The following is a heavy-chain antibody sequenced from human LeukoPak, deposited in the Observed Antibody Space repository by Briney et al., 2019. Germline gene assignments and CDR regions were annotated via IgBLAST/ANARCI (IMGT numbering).Heavy chain of an antibody. CDR3: ARGTTQGPDAFDI. J-gene: IGHJ3*02. Sequence: GGSLRLSCAASGFTFSSYAMSWVRQAPGKGLEWVANIKQDGSEKYYVDSVKGRFTISRDNAKNSLYLQMNSLRAEDTAVYYCARGTTQGPDAFDIRGQGTMVTVSS. CDR1: GFTFSSYA. V-gene: IGHV3-7*04. CDR2: IKQDGSEK. D-gene: IGHD1-26*01.